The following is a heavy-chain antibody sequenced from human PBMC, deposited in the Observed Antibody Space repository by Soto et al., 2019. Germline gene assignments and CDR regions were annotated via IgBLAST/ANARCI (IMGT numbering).Heavy chain of an antibody. CDR3: ARLYSSGYYYYYYFDY. V-gene: IGHV4-39*01. CDR1: GGSISSSSYY. Sequence: PSETLSLTCTVSGGSISSSSYYWGWIRQPPGKGLEWIGSIYYSGSTYYNPSLKSRVTISVDTSKNQFSLKLSSVTAADTAVYYCARLYSSGYYYYYYFDYWGQGTLVTVSS. D-gene: IGHD3-22*01. CDR2: IYYSGST. J-gene: IGHJ4*02.